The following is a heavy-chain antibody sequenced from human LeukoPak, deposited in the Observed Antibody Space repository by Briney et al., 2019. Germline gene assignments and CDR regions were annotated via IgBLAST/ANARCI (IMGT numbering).Heavy chain of an antibody. CDR1: GFTFSSYE. Sequence: GGSLRLSCAASGFTFSSYEMNWVRQAPGKGLEWVSYISSSGSTIYYADSVKGRFTISRDNAKNSLYLQMNSLRAEDTAVYYCARHWYGGPFDYWGQGTLVTVSS. CDR2: ISSSGSTI. CDR3: ARHWYGGPFDY. D-gene: IGHD3-16*01. J-gene: IGHJ4*02. V-gene: IGHV3-48*03.